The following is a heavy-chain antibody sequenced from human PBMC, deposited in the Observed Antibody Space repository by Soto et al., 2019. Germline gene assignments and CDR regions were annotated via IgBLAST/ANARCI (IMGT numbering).Heavy chain of an antibody. CDR1: GYSFATYW. J-gene: IGHJ6*02. Sequence: PGESLKISCKGSGYSFATYWIGWVRQMPGKGLEGMVIIYPGDSDTRYSPSFQGQVTISADKSINTTYLQWSSLKASDTAIYYCARQAAAGKYYYAMDVWGQGTTVTVSS. V-gene: IGHV5-51*01. CDR2: IYPGDSDT. CDR3: ARQAAAGKYYYAMDV. D-gene: IGHD6-13*01.